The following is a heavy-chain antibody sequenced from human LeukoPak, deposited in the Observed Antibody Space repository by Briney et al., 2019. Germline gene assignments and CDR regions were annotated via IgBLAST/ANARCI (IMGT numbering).Heavy chain of an antibody. V-gene: IGHV3-30*18. Sequence: GGSLRLSCAASGFTFSSYGMHWVRQAPGKGLEWVAVISYDGSNKYYADSVKGRFTISRDNSKNTLYLQMNSLRAEDTAVYYCAKDRDPTTYYYYGMDVWGQGTTVTVSS. D-gene: IGHD1-7*01. CDR1: GFTFSSYG. CDR2: ISYDGSNK. J-gene: IGHJ6*02. CDR3: AKDRDPTTYYYYGMDV.